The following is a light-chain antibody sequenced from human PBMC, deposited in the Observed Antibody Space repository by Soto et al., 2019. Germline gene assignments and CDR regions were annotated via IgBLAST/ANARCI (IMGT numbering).Light chain of an antibody. CDR2: GAS. Sequence: EVVMTQSPSTLSVSPGERSTLSCMASQSVNNNLAWYQQKLGQAPRVLIYGASTRATGIPARFTGSGSGTEFILTITSLQSEDSAVYYCQEYNTWPWTFGQGTKVDIK. V-gene: IGKV3-15*01. J-gene: IGKJ1*01. CDR1: QSVNNN. CDR3: QEYNTWPWT.